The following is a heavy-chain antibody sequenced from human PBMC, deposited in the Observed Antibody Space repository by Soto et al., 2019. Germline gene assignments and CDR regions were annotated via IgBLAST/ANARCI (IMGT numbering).Heavy chain of an antibody. D-gene: IGHD3-9*01. V-gene: IGHV2-5*02. CDR3: AHKGPEDWPLDY. CDR2: IYWDDSK. J-gene: IGHJ4*02. Sequence: QITLKESGPTLVRPTQTLTLTCAFSGFSLSTSGVGVGWIRQPPGKALEWLAVIYWDDSKHYSQSLRSRLTITKDTSKHQVVPTMTNMDAMDTGTYYCAHKGPEDWPLDYWGQGTLVTVSS. CDR1: GFSLSTSGVG.